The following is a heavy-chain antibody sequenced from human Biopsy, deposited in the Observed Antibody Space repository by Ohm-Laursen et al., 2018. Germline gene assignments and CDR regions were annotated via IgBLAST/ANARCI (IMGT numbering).Heavy chain of an antibody. CDR2: ISASGNHI. J-gene: IGHJ4*02. Sequence: SLRLSCTASGFSFSSYGMYWVRQAPGKGLEWVSSISASGNHIYYADSVKGRFTVSRDNGKNSVYLQMNSLRVEDTAVYYCARDGEAKYCKHGVCPSDFWGQGTLVTVSS. CDR3: ARDGEAKYCKHGVCPSDF. D-gene: IGHD2-8*01. V-gene: IGHV3-21*01. CDR1: GFSFSSYG.